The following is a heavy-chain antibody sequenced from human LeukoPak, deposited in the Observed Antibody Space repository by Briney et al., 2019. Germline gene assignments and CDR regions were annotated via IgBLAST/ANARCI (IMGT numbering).Heavy chain of an antibody. D-gene: IGHD4-23*01. CDR2: YFDTGST. CDR1: GASFESHY. V-gene: IGHV4-59*11. Sequence: SETLSLTCNVSGASFESHYWTWIRQTPDERLEWIGYYFDTGSTDFNPSLKSRVAMSVDRSKNQFFLRLKSVTAADTAVYYCVRTGWELLTTWGPGTLVTVSS. J-gene: IGHJ4*02. CDR3: VRTGWELLTT.